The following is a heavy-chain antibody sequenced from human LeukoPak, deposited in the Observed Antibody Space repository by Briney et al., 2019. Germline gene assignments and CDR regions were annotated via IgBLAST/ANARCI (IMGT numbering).Heavy chain of an antibody. CDR3: ARGSREAGQYYDSSGYSDY. D-gene: IGHD3-22*01. Sequence: PSETLSLTCAVYGGSLSGYYCSSIRQPPGKGLEWIQEIHHSGSTNYNPSRKSRPTISEDTYKNQISLKLSSVTVADTAVYYCARGSREAGQYYDSSGYSDYWGQGTLVTVSS. J-gene: IGHJ4*02. CDR2: IHHSGST. CDR1: GGSLSGYY. V-gene: IGHV4-34*01.